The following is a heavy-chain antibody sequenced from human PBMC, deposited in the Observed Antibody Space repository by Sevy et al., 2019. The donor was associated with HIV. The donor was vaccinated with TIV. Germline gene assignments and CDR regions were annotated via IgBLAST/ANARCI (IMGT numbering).Heavy chain of an antibody. J-gene: IGHJ4*02. D-gene: IGHD3-10*01. CDR1: GFTFSDYG. V-gene: IGHV3-33*01. CDR2: LWYDGSTK. CDR3: ARDKLLPVMVSMVRRALSYYFDY. Sequence: GGSLRLACAASGFTFSDYGMHWVRQTPGKGLEWVAVLWYDGSTKYYADSVKGRFTISKDNSKNTLYLQMISLRAEDTTVYYCARDKLLPVMVSMVRRALSYYFDYWGQGTLVTVSS.